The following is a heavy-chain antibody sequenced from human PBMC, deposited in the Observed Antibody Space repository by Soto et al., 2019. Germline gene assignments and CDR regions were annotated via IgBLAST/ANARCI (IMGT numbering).Heavy chain of an antibody. V-gene: IGHV3-73*01. CDR1: GFTFSGSA. J-gene: IGHJ4*02. CDR2: IRSKSNSYAT. CDR3: TRGYGDYVRDY. Sequence: EVQLVASGGGLVQPGGSLNLSCAVSGFTFSGSAMHWVRQASGKGLEWVGRIRSKSNSYATAYAASVNGRFTISRDDSKNTAYLQMNSLKTEDTAVYYCTRGYGDYVRDYWGQGTLVTVSS. D-gene: IGHD4-17*01.